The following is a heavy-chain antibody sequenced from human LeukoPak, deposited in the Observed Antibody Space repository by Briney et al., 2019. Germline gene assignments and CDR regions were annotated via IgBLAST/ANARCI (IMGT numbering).Heavy chain of an antibody. CDR1: GFIFSRYG. V-gene: IGHV3-23*01. J-gene: IGHJ4*02. Sequence: GGSLRLYCAASGFIFSRYGMSWVRHAPGKGLEWVSAISGSGGSTYYADSVKGRFTISRDNSKNTLYLQMNSLRAEDTAVYYCAQDKGGTGLLSEYWGQGTLVTVSS. CDR2: ISGSGGST. CDR3: AQDKGGTGLLSEY. D-gene: IGHD1-1*01.